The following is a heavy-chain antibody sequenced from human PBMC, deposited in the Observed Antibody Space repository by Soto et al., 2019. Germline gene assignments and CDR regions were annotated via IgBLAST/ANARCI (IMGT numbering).Heavy chain of an antibody. CDR1: GYTFISYY. V-gene: IGHV1-46*01. J-gene: IGHJ4*02. Sequence: GSVKLSFKACGYTFISYYMHLVRQAPGQGLEWMGIINPSGGSTSYAQKFQGRVTMTRDTSTSTVYMELRSLRSEDTAVYYCARDGRSSYSSGWYYFDYWGQGTMVTVSS. CDR2: INPSGGST. CDR3: ARDGRSSYSSGWYYFDY. D-gene: IGHD6-19*01.